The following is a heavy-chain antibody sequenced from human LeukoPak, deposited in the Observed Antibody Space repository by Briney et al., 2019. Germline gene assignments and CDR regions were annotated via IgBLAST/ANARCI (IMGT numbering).Heavy chain of an antibody. J-gene: IGHJ4*02. V-gene: IGHV3-30*18. CDR3: AKDSRSLDY. Sequence: GRSLRLSCAASGFTFSSYGMHWVRQAPGKGLEWVAVISYDGSNKYYADSVKGRFTISRDNSKNTLYLQMNSLRAEDTAVYYCAKDSRSLDYWGQGTLVTVSS. CDR1: GFTFSSYG. CDR2: ISYDGSNK.